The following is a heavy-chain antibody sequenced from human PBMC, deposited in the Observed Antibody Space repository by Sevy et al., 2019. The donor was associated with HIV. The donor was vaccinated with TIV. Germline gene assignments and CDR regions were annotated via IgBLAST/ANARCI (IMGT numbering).Heavy chain of an antibody. CDR2: ISWNSGSI. J-gene: IGHJ5*02. CDR1: GFTFDDYA. V-gene: IGHV3-9*01. Sequence: SLRLSCAASGFTFDDYAMHWVRQAPGKGLEWVSGISWNSGSIGYADSVKGRFTISRDNAKNSLYLQMNSLRAEDTALYYCAKEVAKGNWFDPWGQGTLVTVSS. CDR3: AKEVAKGNWFDP.